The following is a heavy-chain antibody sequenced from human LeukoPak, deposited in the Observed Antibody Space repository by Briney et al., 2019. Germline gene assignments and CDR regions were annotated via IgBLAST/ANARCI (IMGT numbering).Heavy chain of an antibody. CDR1: GFTFRNAW. Sequence: GGSLRLSCAAPGFTFRNAWMSWVRQAPGRGLEWVGRIKRKGDDGTIDYAAPVKGRLSISRDDSKNTLYLQMNSLKSEDTAVYYCTAGTGRSDFDYWGQGTLVTVSS. J-gene: IGHJ4*02. CDR3: TAGTGRSDFDY. CDR2: IKRKGDDGTI. D-gene: IGHD3/OR15-3a*01. V-gene: IGHV3-15*01.